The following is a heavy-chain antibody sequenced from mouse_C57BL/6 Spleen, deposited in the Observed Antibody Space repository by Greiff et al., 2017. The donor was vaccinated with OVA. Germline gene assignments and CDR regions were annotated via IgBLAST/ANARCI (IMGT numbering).Heavy chain of an antibody. D-gene: IGHD1-1*01. CDR1: GFSLTSYG. CDR2: IWSGGST. J-gene: IGHJ4*01. CDR3: AQINLYEGAMDC. Sequence: QVQLQQSGPGLMQPSQSLSITCTVSGFSLTSYGVHWVRQSPGKGLEWLGVIWSGGSTDYNAAFISRLSISKDNSKSQVFFKMNSLQADDTAIYYCAQINLYEGAMDCWGQGTSVTVSS. V-gene: IGHV2-2*01.